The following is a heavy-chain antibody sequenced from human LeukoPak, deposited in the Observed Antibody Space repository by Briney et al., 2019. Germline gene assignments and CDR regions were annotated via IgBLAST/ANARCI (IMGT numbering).Heavy chain of an antibody. CDR3: ARPSTRYCSGGSCLFLDY. V-gene: IGHV1-18*01. Sequence: ASVKVSCKASGYTFTSYGISWVRQAPGQGLEWMGWISAYNGSTNYAQKLQGRVTMTTDTSTSTAYMELRSLRSDDTAVYYCARPSTRYCSGGSCLFLDYWGQGTLVTVSS. J-gene: IGHJ4*02. D-gene: IGHD2-15*01. CDR2: ISAYNGST. CDR1: GYTFTSYG.